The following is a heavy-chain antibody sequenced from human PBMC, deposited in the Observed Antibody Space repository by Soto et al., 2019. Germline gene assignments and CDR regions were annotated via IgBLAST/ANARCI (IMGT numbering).Heavy chain of an antibody. V-gene: IGHV3-23*01. CDR2: ISNSGVDT. Sequence: EVQLLESGGGLVQPGGSLRLSCAASGFTFSSHAMSWVRQAPGKGLEWVSGISNSGVDTFYADSVKGRFTVSRDNSKNTLDLQMNSLGVEDTAVYYCAKGRFNFAYWGQGTLVTVSS. CDR3: AKGRFNFAY. J-gene: IGHJ4*02. CDR1: GFTFSSHA.